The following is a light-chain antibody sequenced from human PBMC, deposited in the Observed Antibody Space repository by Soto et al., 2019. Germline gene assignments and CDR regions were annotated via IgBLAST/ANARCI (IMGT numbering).Light chain of an antibody. J-gene: IGKJ5*01. CDR2: KAS. CDR3: QQYNSYYT. V-gene: IGKV1-5*03. CDR1: QSISSW. Sequence: DVQITHSPYTLSASLGDIFTITFRASQSISSWLAWYQQKPGKAPKLLIYKASSLESGVPSRFSGSGSGTEFTLTISSLQPDDFATYYCQQYNSYYTFGQGTRLEIK.